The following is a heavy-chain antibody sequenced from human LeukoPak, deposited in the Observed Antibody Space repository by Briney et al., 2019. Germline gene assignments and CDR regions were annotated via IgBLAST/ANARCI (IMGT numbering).Heavy chain of an antibody. Sequence: GESLRISCKGSGYSFTSYWISWVRQMPGKGLEWTGRVDPSDSYTNYSPSFQGHVTISADKSISTAYLRWNSLKASDTAMYYCARGDILTGYYWVYWGQGTLVTVSS. J-gene: IGHJ4*02. V-gene: IGHV5-10-1*01. D-gene: IGHD3-9*01. CDR3: ARGDILTGYYWVY. CDR1: GYSFTSYW. CDR2: VDPSDSYT.